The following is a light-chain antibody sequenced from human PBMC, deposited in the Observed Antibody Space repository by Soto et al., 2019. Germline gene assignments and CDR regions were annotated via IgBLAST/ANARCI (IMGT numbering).Light chain of an antibody. CDR3: QQRNMWPIT. CDR1: QTFRNH. J-gene: IGKJ5*01. V-gene: IGKV3-11*01. CDR2: DGY. Sequence: EIMLTQSPVTLSLSTGERATLSCRASQTFRNHLTWYQQHPGQPPRLLIYDGYYTSTNTPHRFSGSGSATVFTLTISRLELKDSAVYYRQQRNMWPITSGQGTRLDIK.